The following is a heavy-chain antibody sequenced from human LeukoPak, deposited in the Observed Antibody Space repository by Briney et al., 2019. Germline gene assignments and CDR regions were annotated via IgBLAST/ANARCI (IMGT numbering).Heavy chain of an antibody. J-gene: IGHJ4*02. CDR1: GFTFSTYW. Sequence: GGSLRLSCAASGFTFSTYWMHWVRQVPGKGLVWVSRINTDGSSTSYADSVKGRFTISRDNAKNSLYLQMNSLRAEDTAVYYCARDGGEYSSSPVSHWGQGTLVTVSS. CDR3: ARDGGEYSSSPVSH. D-gene: IGHD6-6*01. CDR2: INTDGSST. V-gene: IGHV3-74*01.